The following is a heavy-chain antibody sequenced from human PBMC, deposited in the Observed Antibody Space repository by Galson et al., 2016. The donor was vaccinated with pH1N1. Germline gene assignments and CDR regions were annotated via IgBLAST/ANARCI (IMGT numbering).Heavy chain of an antibody. V-gene: IGHV4-59*08. Sequence: SETLSLTCTVSGGSISSEYWSWIRQPPGKGLEWIGFFYNSGSTKYNPSLKSRVTISADTSKKQFSLRLSSVTAADTAVYYCARHADTSTWGLLYWGRGILVTVSS. CDR2: FYNSGST. D-gene: IGHD7-27*01. J-gene: IGHJ4*02. CDR3: ARHADTSTWGLLY. CDR1: GGSISSEY.